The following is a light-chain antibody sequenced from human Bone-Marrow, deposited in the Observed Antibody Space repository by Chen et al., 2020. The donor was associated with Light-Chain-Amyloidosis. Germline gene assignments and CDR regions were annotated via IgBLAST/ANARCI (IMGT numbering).Light chain of an antibody. J-gene: IGLJ3*02. V-gene: IGLV3-25*03. CDR2: RDT. Sequence: SYELTQPPSVSVSPGQTARITCSGDDLPPKYADWSQQKPGQAPVLVIHRDTERPSGISERFSGSSSGTPATLTISGVQAEDEADYHSRASSSSGTYEVVFGEGTKLTVL. CDR3: RASSSSGTYEVV. CDR1: DLPPKY.